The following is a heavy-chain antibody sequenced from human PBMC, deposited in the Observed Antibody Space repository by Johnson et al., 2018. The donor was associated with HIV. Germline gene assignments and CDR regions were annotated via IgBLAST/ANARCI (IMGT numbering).Heavy chain of an antibody. CDR2: VNWSSGNI. J-gene: IGHJ3*02. V-gene: IGHV3-9*01. CDR1: GFTFDDYA. D-gene: IGHD2-8*01. Sequence: VQLVESGGGLVQPGRSLRLSCAASGFTFDDYAMHWVRQAPGKGLEWVSGVNWSSGNIYYADSVKGRFTIPRDNTKNSLYLQMNSLRPEDTALYYCARMGGHHGVDSWGQGTMVTVSS. CDR3: ARMGGHHGVDS.